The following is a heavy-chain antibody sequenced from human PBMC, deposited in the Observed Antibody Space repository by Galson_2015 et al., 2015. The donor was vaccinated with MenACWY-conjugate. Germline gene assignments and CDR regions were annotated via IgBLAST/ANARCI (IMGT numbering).Heavy chain of an antibody. CDR3: ARVGTWIHQYFYYMDV. CDR2: ISKSGSPI. D-gene: IGHD5-18*01. CDR1: GFTFTGYE. J-gene: IGHJ6*03. V-gene: IGHV3-48*03. Sequence: SLRLSCAASGFTFTGYEFNWVRQAPGKGLEWLSYISKSGSPIYYADSVKGRFTISRDNMKKSLFLEMNCLRAGDTGVYYCARVGTWIHQYFYYMDVWGKGTTVTVSS.